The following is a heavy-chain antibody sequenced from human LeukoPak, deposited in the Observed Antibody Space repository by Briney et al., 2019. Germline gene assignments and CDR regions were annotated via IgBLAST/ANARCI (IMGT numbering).Heavy chain of an antibody. V-gene: IGHV3-64*04. CDR2: ISSNGGST. CDR1: GFTFSSYA. J-gene: IGHJ4*02. D-gene: IGHD3/OR15-3a*01. CDR3: ASPYALGHGY. Sequence: GGSLRLSCSASGFTFSSYAMHWVRQAPGKGLEYVSAISSNGGSTNYADSVKGRFTISRDNSKNTLYLQMNSLRAEDTAVYYCASPYALGHGYWGQGTLVTVSS.